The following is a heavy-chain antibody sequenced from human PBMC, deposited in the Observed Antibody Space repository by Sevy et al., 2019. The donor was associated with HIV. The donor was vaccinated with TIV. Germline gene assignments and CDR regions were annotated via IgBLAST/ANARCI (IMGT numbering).Heavy chain of an antibody. CDR3: ARNLSPSGAFDI. V-gene: IGHV3-23*01. CDR1: GLTFSNYV. Sequence: GGFLRLSCAASGLTFSNYVMSWVRQAPGKGLEWLSVISGSSGTTYADESVKGRFTISRDNSKNTPYLHMSSLGAEETAVYYCARNLSPSGAFDIWGQGTRVTVSS. CDR2: ISGSSGTT. D-gene: IGHD6-25*01. J-gene: IGHJ3*02.